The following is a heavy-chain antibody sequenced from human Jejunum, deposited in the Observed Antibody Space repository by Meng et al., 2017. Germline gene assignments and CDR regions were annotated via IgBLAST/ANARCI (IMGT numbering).Heavy chain of an antibody. J-gene: IGHJ5*02. CDR2: ISDNSGST. CDR1: GFTFNTYA. Sequence: EVQVLESGGDLVQPGGSLRLSCVASGFTFNTYAMGWVRQAPGKGLEWVSSISDNSGSTYYADSVKGRFTISRDNSKNMLYLQMNSLRVGDTAIYYCAKDFEGFDPWGQGTLVTVSS. V-gene: IGHV3-23*01. CDR3: AKDFEGFDP.